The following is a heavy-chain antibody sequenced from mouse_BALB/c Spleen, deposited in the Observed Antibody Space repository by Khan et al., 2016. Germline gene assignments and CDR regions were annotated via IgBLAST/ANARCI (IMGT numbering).Heavy chain of an antibody. J-gene: IGHJ1*01. CDR1: GYSITSDYA. CDR2: ISYSGST. V-gene: IGHV3-2*02. CDR3: ARNFDV. Sequence: EVQLQESGPGLVKPSQSLSLTCTVTGYSITSDYAWNWLRQFPGNKLEWMGYISYSGSTSYNPSLKSRISITRDTSKNQFFLQLNSVTTEDTATYYGARNFDVWGAGTTVTVSS.